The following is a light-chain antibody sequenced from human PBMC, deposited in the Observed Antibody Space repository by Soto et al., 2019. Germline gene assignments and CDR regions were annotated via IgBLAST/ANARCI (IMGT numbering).Light chain of an antibody. CDR3: SSYGGNNNVL. Sequence: QSALTQPPSASGSPGQSVTISCSGTSSDVGGYNYVSWYQQHPGKVPKVMIYEVSRRPSGVPDRFSGSKSGDTAYLTVSGLQDEDEADYYCSSYGGNNNVLFGGGTKLTVL. CDR1: SSDVGGYNY. CDR2: EVS. J-gene: IGLJ2*01. V-gene: IGLV2-8*01.